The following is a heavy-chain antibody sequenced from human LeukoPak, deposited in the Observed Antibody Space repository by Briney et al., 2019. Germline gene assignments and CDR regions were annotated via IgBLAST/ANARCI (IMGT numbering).Heavy chain of an antibody. Sequence: GGSLRLSCAASGFTFSSYAMSWVRQAPGKGLEWASAISGSGGSTYYADSVKGRFTISRDNSKNTLYLQMNSLRAEDTAVYYCAKGFIISGSYSFGMDVWGQGTTVTVSS. CDR2: ISGSGGST. CDR3: AKGFIISGSYSFGMDV. V-gene: IGHV3-23*01. CDR1: GFTFSSYA. D-gene: IGHD1-26*01. J-gene: IGHJ6*02.